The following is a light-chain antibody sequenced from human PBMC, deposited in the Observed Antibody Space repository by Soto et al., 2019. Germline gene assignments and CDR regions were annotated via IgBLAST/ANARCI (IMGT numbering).Light chain of an antibody. V-gene: IGKV3-11*01. CDR3: QDRSNWPLFT. J-gene: IGKJ4*01. CDR2: DAF. CDR1: QNAHTS. Sequence: ENVLTQFPFTLSSSPGERATLSWGASQNAHTSLAWYRQKPVQAPRLLIYDAFKRAAGIPARFSGSGSGTDFTLTISSLEPEDSGIYYCQDRSNWPLFTFGGGTKVDIK.